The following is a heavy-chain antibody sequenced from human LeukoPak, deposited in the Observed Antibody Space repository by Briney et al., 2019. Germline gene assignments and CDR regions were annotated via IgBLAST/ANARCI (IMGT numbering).Heavy chain of an antibody. Sequence: GGSLRLSCAASGFTVSSNYMSWVRQAPGKGLEWVSVIYSGVSTYYADSVKGRFTISRDNSKSTLDLQMNSLRAEDTAVYYCAKVVKLNYYDSRGWDYFDYWGQGTLVTVSS. CDR3: AKVVKLNYYDSRGWDYFDY. V-gene: IGHV3-53*01. D-gene: IGHD3-22*01. J-gene: IGHJ4*02. CDR2: IYSGVST. CDR1: GFTVSSNY.